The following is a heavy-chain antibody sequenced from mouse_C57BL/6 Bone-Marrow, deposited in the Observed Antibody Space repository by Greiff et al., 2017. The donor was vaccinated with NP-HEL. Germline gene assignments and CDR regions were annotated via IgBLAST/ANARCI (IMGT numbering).Heavy chain of an antibody. CDR3: AKDGLRRCLAY. J-gene: IGHJ3*01. V-gene: IGHV2-5*01. CDR2: IWSGGGT. Sequence: VMLVESGPGLVQPSQSLSITCTVSGFSLTSYGVHWVRQSPGKGLEWLGVIWSGGGTDYNAAFMYRLSITKDNSKSQVYCKMNSLQADDTAIYYCAKDGLRRCLAYWGQGTLVTVSA. CDR1: GFSLTSYG. D-gene: IGHD2-2*01.